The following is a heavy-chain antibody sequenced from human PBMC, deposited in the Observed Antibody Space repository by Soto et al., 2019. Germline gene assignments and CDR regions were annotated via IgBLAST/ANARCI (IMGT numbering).Heavy chain of an antibody. J-gene: IGHJ4*02. CDR3: AKRARGATDY. CDR1: GFTFSSYA. CDR2: ISGSGGST. D-gene: IGHD1-26*01. V-gene: IGHV3-23*01. Sequence: EVQLLESGGGLVQPGGSLRISCAASGFTFSSYAMSWVRQAPGKGLEWVSAISGSGGSTYYADSVKGRFTISRDNSKIALYLQMNSLRAEDTAVYDCAKRARGATDYWGQGTLVTVSS.